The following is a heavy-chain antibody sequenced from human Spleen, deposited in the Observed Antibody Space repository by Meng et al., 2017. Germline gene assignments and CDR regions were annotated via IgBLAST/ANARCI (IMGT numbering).Heavy chain of an antibody. D-gene: IGHD3-10*01. J-gene: IGHJ4*02. CDR1: GDSVSGNRAL. CDR3: ASWYGES. Sequence: QVQWQHPGHRPVKPAQTLSLTCAISGDSVSGNRALWHWVRQSPSRGLEWLGHTYYRSQWQSHYGASVKSRISIYADTSRNQFSLILNSVTPEDTAVYYCASWYGESWGQGTLVTVSS. CDR2: TYYRSQWQS. V-gene: IGHV6-1*01.